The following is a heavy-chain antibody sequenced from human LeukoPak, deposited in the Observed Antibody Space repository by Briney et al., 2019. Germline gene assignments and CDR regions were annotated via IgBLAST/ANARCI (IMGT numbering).Heavy chain of an antibody. CDR2: IIPIFGTA. Sequence: ASVKVSCKASGGTFSSYAISWVLQAPGQGLEWMGGIIPIFGTANYAQKFQGRVTITTDESTSTAYMELSSLRSEDTAVYYCARVPHISGVWYFDLWGRGTLVTVSS. J-gene: IGHJ2*01. CDR3: ARVPHISGVWYFDL. D-gene: IGHD3-10*01. V-gene: IGHV1-69*05. CDR1: GGTFSSYA.